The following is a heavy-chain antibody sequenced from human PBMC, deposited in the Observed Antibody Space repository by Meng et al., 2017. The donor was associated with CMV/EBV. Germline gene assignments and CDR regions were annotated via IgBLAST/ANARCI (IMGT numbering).Heavy chain of an antibody. D-gene: IGHD1-26*01. Sequence: GGSLRLSCAASGFTFTGYDMHWVRQAPGKGLEWVSYISSSGTTIKYADSVKGRFTISGDSAKSSLYLQMNSLSAEDTAVYYCAREAGATSYWGQGTLVTVSS. J-gene: IGHJ4*02. CDR1: GFTFTGYD. CDR3: AREAGATSY. CDR2: ISSSGTTI. V-gene: IGHV3-48*03.